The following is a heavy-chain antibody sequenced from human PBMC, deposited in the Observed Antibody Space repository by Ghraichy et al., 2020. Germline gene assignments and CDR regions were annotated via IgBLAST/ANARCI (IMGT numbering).Heavy chain of an antibody. CDR2: IKQDGSEK. CDR3: ARVPRPYGDYGDY. V-gene: IGHV3-7*01. J-gene: IGHJ4*02. D-gene: IGHD4-17*01. Sequence: GGSLRLSCAASGFTFSSYWMSWVRQAPGKGLEWVANIKQDGSEKYYVDSVKGRFTISRDNAKNSLYLQMNSLRAEDTAVYYCARVPRPYGDYGDYWGQGTLVTVSS. CDR1: GFTFSSYW.